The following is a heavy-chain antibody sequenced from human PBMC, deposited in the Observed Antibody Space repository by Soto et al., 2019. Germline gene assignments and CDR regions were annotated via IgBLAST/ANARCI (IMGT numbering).Heavy chain of an antibody. D-gene: IGHD6-19*01. CDR2: ISYDGSNK. J-gene: IGHJ4*02. V-gene: IGHV3-30-3*01. CDR1: GFTFSNYA. Sequence: QVQLVESGGGVVQPGRSLRLSCAVSGFTFSNYAMHWVRQAPGQGLEWVAVISYDGSNKYYADSVKGRFTISRDNSKNTLYLQMNSLRGEDTAVYYCARDRHRIAVAGTFYWGQGTLVTVSS. CDR3: ARDRHRIAVAGTFY.